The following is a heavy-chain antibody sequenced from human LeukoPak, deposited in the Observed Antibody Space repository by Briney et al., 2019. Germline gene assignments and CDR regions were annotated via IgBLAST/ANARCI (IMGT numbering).Heavy chain of an antibody. J-gene: IGHJ5*02. V-gene: IGHV1-69*06. CDR2: IIPIFGTA. CDR1: GGTFSSYA. Sequence: ASVKVSCKASGGTFSSYAISWVRQAPGQGLEWMGGIIPIFGTANYAQKSQGRVTITADKSTSAAYMELSSLRSEDTAVYYCARSLVATIFGGWFDPWGQGTLVTVSS. D-gene: IGHD5-12*01. CDR3: ARSLVATIFGGWFDP.